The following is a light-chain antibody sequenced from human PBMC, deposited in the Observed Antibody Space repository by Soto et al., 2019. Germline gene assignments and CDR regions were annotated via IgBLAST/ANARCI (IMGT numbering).Light chain of an antibody. CDR1: QSVSSSY. J-gene: IGKJ1*01. CDR2: GAS. V-gene: IGKV3-20*01. Sequence: EIVLTQSPGTLSLSPGERATLSCRASQSVSSSYLAWYQQKPGQAPRLLIYGASSRATGIPDRFSGSGSGTDCTLTISRLEPEDFAVYYCQHLWWTFGQGTKVEIK. CDR3: QHLWWT.